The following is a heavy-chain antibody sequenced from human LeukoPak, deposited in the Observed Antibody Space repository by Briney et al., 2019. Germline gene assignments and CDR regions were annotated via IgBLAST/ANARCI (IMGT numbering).Heavy chain of an antibody. CDR3: ARDLGGDRTFDY. J-gene: IGHJ4*02. D-gene: IGHD2-21*02. CDR2: INSDGSSR. Sequence: GGSLRLSCAASGFTFSSYWVHWVRQAPGKGLVWVSRINSDGSSRSYADSVKGRFTISRDNAKNTLYLQMNSLRAEDTAVYYCARDLGGDRTFDYWGQGTLVTASS. CDR1: GFTFSSYW. V-gene: IGHV3-74*01.